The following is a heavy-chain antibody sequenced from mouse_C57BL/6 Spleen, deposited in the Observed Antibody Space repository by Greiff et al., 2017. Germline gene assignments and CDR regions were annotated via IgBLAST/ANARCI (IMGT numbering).Heavy chain of an antibody. D-gene: IGHD2-2*01. CDR2: IDPSDSET. V-gene: IGHV1-52*01. CDR3: ARSGMVTTGFAY. J-gene: IGHJ3*01. Sequence: QVQLQQPGAELVRPGSSVKLSCKASGYTFTSYWMHWVKQRPIQGLEWIGNIDPSDSETHYNQKFKDKATLTVDKSSSPAYMQLSSLTSEDSAVYYCARSGMVTTGFAYWGQGTLVTVSA. CDR1: GYTFTSYW.